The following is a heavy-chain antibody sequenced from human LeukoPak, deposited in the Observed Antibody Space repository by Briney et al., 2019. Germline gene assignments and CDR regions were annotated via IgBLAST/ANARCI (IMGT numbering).Heavy chain of an antibody. V-gene: IGHV1-2*02. D-gene: IGHD6-13*01. CDR3: ARDPQLLVRGPFDF. CDR2: INPDSGGT. Sequence: ASVKVSRKASGYTFTVYYMHWVRQAPGQGLEWMGWINPDSGGTNYAQNFQGRVTMTGDTSISTAYMELTRLRSDDTAVYYCARDPQLLVRGPFDFWGQGTLVTVSS. J-gene: IGHJ4*02. CDR1: GYTFTVYY.